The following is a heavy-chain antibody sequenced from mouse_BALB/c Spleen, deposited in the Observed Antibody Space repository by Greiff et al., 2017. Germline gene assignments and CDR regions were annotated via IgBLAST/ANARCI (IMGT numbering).Heavy chain of an antibody. CDR3: ARGGYGSSYYFDY. V-gene: IGHV1-82*01. Sequence: QVQLQQSGPELVKPGASVKISCKASGYAFSSSWMNWVKQRPGQGLEWIGRIYPGDGDTNYNGKFKGKATLTADKSSSTAYMQLSSLTSVDSAVYFCARGGYGSSYYFDYWGQGTTLTVSS. D-gene: IGHD1-1*01. J-gene: IGHJ2*01. CDR1: GYAFSSSW. CDR2: IYPGDGDT.